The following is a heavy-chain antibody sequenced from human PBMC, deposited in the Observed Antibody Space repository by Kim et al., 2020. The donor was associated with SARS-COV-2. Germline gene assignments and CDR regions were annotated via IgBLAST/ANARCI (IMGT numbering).Heavy chain of an antibody. CDR1: GFTFSSYG. J-gene: IGHJ4*02. CDR3: AKDRGFYCGGDCLPDY. D-gene: IGHD2-21*02. CDR2: ISYDGSNK. Sequence: GGSLRLSCAASGFTFSSYGMHWVRQAPGKGLEWVAVISYDGSNKYYADSVKGRFTISRDNSKNTLYLQMNSLRAEDTAVYYCAKDRGFYCGGDCLPDYWGQGTLVTVSS. V-gene: IGHV3-30*18.